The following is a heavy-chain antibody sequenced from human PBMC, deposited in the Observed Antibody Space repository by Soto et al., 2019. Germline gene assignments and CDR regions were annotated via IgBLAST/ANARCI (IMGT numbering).Heavy chain of an antibody. J-gene: IGHJ5*02. V-gene: IGHV4-59*08. CDR3: ARLIGRDWFDP. CDR1: GGSISGSY. CDR2: IYYSGNT. Sequence: LSLTCTVSGGSISGSYWSWIRQPPGKGLEWIGYIYYSGNTNYNPSLKSRVTISVDTSKNHFSLKLSSVTAADTAVYYCARLIGRDWFDPWGQGTLVTVSS.